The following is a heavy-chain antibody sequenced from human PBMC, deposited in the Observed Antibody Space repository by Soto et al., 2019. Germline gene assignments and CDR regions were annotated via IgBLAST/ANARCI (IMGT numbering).Heavy chain of an antibody. CDR2: IGTAGDT. Sequence: GGSLRLSCAASGFTFSSYDMHWVRQATGKGLEWVSAIGTAGDTYYPGSVKGRFTISRENAKNSLYLQMNSLRAGDTAVYYCARGLTLNQLDSSSYRPGPNYYYYYGMDVWGQGTTVTVSS. CDR3: ARGLTLNQLDSSSYRPGPNYYYYYGMDV. CDR1: GFTFSSYD. J-gene: IGHJ6*02. D-gene: IGHD6-13*01. V-gene: IGHV3-13*01.